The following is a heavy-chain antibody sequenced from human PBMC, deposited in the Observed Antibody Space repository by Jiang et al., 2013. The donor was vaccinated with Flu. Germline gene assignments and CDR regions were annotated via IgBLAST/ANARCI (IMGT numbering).Heavy chain of an antibody. J-gene: IGHJ4*02. V-gene: IGHV3-72*01. CDR1: GFTFSDHY. D-gene: IGHD3-22*01. Sequence: SCAASGFTFSDHYMDWVRQAPGKGXEWVGRTRNKANSYTTEYAASVKGRFTISRDDSKNSLYLQMNSLKTEDTAVYYCARDSPGDSSGYSALDYWGQGTLVTVSS. CDR3: ARDSPGDSSGYSALDY. CDR2: TRNKANSYTT.